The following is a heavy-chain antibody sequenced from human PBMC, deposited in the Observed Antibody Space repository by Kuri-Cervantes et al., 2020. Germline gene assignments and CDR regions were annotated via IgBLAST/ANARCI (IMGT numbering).Heavy chain of an antibody. V-gene: IGHV3-13*01. CDR2: IGTAGDT. CDR1: GFTFSSYD. D-gene: IGHD6-13*01. Sequence: GESLKISCAASGFTFSSYDMHWVRQATGKGLEWVSAIGTAGDTYYPGSVKGRFTISRENAKNSLYLQMNSLRAGDTAVYYCARARGGSSWPAGGGFDYWGQGTLVTVSS. CDR3: ARARGGSSWPAGGGFDY. J-gene: IGHJ4*02.